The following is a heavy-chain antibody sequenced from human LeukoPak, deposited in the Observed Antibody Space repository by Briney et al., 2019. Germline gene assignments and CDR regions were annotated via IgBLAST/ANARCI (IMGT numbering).Heavy chain of an antibody. CDR3: AKRSSSWYYFDY. J-gene: IGHJ4*02. Sequence: GRSLRLSCEVSGFTFSRFGFHWVRQAPGKGLEWVSAISGSGGSTYYADSVKGRFTISRDNSKNTLYLQMNSLRAEDTAVYYCAKRSSSWYYFDYWGQGTLVTVSS. V-gene: IGHV3-23*01. CDR2: ISGSGGST. CDR1: GFTFSRFG. D-gene: IGHD6-13*01.